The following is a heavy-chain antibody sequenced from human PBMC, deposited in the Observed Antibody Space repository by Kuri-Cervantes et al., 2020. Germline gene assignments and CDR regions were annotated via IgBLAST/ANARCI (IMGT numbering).Heavy chain of an antibody. CDR1: GGSISSGSYY. J-gene: IGHJ4*02. D-gene: IGHD3-10*01. Sequence: LRLSCTVSGGSISSGSYYWSWIRQPAGKGLEWIGRIYTSGSTNYNPSPKSRVTISVDTSKNQFSLKLSSVTAADTAVYYCARVVGSGSYYPLYWGQGTLVTVSS. CDR3: ARVVGSGSYYPLY. CDR2: IYTSGST. V-gene: IGHV4-61*02.